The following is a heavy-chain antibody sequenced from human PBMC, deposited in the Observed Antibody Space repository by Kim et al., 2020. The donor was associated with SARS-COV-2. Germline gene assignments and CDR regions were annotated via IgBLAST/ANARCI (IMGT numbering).Heavy chain of an antibody. CDR3: ARLGDIEGWFGELYDY. Sequence: GESLKISCKGSGYSFTSYWISWVRQMPGKGLEWMGRIDPSDSYTNYSPSFQGHVTISADKSISTAYLQWSSLKASDTAMYYCARLGDIEGWFGELYDYWGQGTLVTVSS. V-gene: IGHV5-10-1*01. CDR1: GYSFTSYW. J-gene: IGHJ4*02. CDR2: IDPSDSYT. D-gene: IGHD3-10*01.